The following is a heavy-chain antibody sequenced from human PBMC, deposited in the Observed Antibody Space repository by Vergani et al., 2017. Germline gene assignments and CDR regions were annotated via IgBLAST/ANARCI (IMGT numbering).Heavy chain of an antibody. V-gene: IGHV4-39*01. J-gene: IGHJ4*02. D-gene: IGHD6-13*01. CDR1: GGSISSSSYY. CDR2: IYYSGST. Sequence: QLQLQESGPGLVKPSETLSLTCTVSGGSISSSSYYWGWIRQPPGKGLEWIGSIYYSGSTYYNPSLKSRCTISVETSKNQFSLKLSSVTAADTAVYYCARRLSSSWYFDYWGQGTLVTVSS. CDR3: ARRLSSSWYFDY.